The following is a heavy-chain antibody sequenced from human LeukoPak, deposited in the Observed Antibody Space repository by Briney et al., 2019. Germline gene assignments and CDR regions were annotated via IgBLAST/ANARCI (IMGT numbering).Heavy chain of an antibody. CDR3: ARSSSTYYDMDY. CDR2: ISWNSGSI. V-gene: IGHV3-9*01. CDR1: GFTFDDYA. Sequence: GGSLRLSCAASGFTFDDYAMHWVRQAPGKGLEWVSGISWNSGSIGYADSVKGRFTISRDNAKNSLYLQMNSLRAEDTALYYCARSSSTYYDMDYWGQGTLVTVSS. D-gene: IGHD3-22*01. J-gene: IGHJ4*02.